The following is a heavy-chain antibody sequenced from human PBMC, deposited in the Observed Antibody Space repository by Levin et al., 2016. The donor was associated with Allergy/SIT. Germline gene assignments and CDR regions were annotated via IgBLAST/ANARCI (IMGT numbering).Heavy chain of an antibody. V-gene: IGHV3-15*01. CDR1: GFSFVDAW. J-gene: IGHJ4*02. D-gene: IGHD3-10*01. CDR2: IKTHFSGATT. CDR3: FIESILGEGS. Sequence: GGSPELSCATSGFSFVDAWMSWVRQAPGKGLEWVGHIKTHFSGATTDYAAPVEGRFFITRDDPSRAAHLYMTGLKTEDTGTYYCFIESILGEGSGGQGALVIVSS.